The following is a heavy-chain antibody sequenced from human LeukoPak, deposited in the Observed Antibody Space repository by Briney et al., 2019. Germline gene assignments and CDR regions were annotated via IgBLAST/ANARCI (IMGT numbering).Heavy chain of an antibody. Sequence: GGSLRLSCAASGFTFSSYWMSWVRQAPGKGLEWVANIKQDGSEKYYVDSVKGRFTISRDNPKNSLYLQMNSLRAEDTAVYYCARANDNYYYYYMDVWGKGTTVTVSS. D-gene: IGHD3-22*01. CDR1: GFTFSSYW. V-gene: IGHV3-7*01. J-gene: IGHJ6*03. CDR3: ARANDNYYYYYMDV. CDR2: IKQDGSEK.